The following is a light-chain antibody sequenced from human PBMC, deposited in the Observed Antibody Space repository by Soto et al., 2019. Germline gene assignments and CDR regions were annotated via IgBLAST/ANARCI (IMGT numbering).Light chain of an antibody. CDR2: DAS. CDR1: QDITNY. V-gene: IGKV1-33*01. Sequence: DLPMTQSPSSLSASVGDRVTIICQASQDITNYLNWYQQKPGKAPKLLIYDASNLETGVPSRFSGSGSGTHFSFTISSLQPEDSATYYCHQFDNVPFTFGQGTRLEMK. CDR3: HQFDNVPFT. J-gene: IGKJ5*01.